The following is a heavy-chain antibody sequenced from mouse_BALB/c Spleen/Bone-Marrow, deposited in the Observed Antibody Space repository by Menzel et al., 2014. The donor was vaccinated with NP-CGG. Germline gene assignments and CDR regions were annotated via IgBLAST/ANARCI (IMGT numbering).Heavy chain of an antibody. CDR1: GYTFTTYT. J-gene: IGHJ3*01. Sequence: VQLQQSGAELARPGASVKMSCKASGYTFTTYTIQWVKRRPGQGLGWIGYIVPSSGYTDYNQKFKDKTPLTADKSSNTAYIQLSSLTSADSAVYYCAREARTGAWFAYWGQGTLVTVSA. V-gene: IGHV1-4*02. D-gene: IGHD4-1*01. CDR2: IVPSSGYT. CDR3: AREARTGAWFAY.